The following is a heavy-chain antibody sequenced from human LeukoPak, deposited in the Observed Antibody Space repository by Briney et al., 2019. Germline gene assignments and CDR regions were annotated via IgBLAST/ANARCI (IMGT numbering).Heavy chain of an antibody. Sequence: GRSLRLSCAASGFTFSSYAMHWVRQAPGKGLEWVAVISYDGSNKYYADSVKGRFTISRDNSKNTLYLQMNSLRAEDTAVHYCATVLGFGDYWGQGTLVTVSS. CDR3: ATVLGFGDY. J-gene: IGHJ4*02. CDR2: ISYDGSNK. D-gene: IGHD3-16*01. V-gene: IGHV3-30*04. CDR1: GFTFSSYA.